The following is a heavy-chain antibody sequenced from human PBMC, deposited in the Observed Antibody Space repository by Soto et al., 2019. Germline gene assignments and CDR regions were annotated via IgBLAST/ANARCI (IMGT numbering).Heavy chain of an antibody. V-gene: IGHV1-18*01. Sequence: QVQLVQSGAEVKKPGASVKVSCKASGYTFTSYGISWVRQAPGQGLEWMGWISAYNGNTNYAQKLQGRVTMTTDTATSTAHMELRRLRSDDPAVYCCARDGVVVAAPAGWCDPWGQGTLVTVSS. D-gene: IGHD2-15*01. CDR3: ARDGVVVAAPAGWCDP. CDR1: GYTFTSYG. CDR2: ISAYNGNT. J-gene: IGHJ5*02.